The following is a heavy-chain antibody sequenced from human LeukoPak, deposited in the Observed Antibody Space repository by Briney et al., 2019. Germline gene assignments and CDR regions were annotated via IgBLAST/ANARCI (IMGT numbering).Heavy chain of an antibody. Sequence: KPSETLSLTCTVSGGSISSYYWSWIRQPAGKGLEWIGRIYTSGSTNYTPSLKSRVTMSVDTSKNQFSLKLSSVTAADTAVYYCARELGASHLFYSYGDCFDYWGQGTLVTVSS. CDR2: IYTSGST. D-gene: IGHD5-18*01. CDR3: ARELGASHLFYSYGDCFDY. J-gene: IGHJ4*02. V-gene: IGHV4-4*07. CDR1: GGSISSYY.